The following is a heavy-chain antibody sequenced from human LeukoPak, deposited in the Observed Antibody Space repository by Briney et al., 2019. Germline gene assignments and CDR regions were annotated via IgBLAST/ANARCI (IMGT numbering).Heavy chain of an antibody. V-gene: IGHV1-18*01. CDR2: ISAYNGNT. Sequence: ASVKVSCKASGYTFTSYGISWVRQAPGQGLEWMGWISAYNGNTNYAQKLQGRVTMTTDTSTSIAYMELRSLRSDDTAVYYCAREADSSGYYAFDIWGQGTMVTVSS. J-gene: IGHJ3*02. CDR3: AREADSSGYYAFDI. D-gene: IGHD3-22*01. CDR1: GYTFTSYG.